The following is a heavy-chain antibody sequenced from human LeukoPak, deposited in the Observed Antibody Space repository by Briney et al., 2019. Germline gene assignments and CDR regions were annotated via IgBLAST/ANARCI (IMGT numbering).Heavy chain of an antibody. CDR3: AREFYCTSASCHDY. CDR1: GFTFSSYW. D-gene: IGHD2-2*01. J-gene: IGHJ4*02. Sequence: GGSLRLSCAASGFTFSSYWMHWVRQAPGKGLVWVSRINSDGSSTTYADSVKGRFTISRDKSKNTLYLQMNSLRAEDTAVYYCAREFYCTSASCHDYWGQGTLVTVSS. CDR2: INSDGSST. V-gene: IGHV3-74*01.